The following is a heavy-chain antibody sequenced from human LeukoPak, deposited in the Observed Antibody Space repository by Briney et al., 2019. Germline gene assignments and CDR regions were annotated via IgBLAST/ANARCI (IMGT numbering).Heavy chain of an antibody. CDR3: ARDNYIWGNDY. J-gene: IGHJ4*02. V-gene: IGHV4-61*02. CDR1: GGSISSGSYY. CDR2: IYTSGST. D-gene: IGHD3-16*01. Sequence: PSETLSLTCTVSGGSISSGSYYWSWIRQPAGKGLEWIGRIYTSGSTNYNPSLKSRVTISVDTSKNQFSLKLSSVTAADTAVYYCARDNYIWGNDYWGQGTLVTVSS.